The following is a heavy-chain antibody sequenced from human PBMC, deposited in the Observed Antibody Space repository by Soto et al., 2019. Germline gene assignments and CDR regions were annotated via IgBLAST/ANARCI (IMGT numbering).Heavy chain of an antibody. CDR3: VPQGVGATGYLY. Sequence: EVHLVESGGGLVQHGGSLRLSCVVSGFTLGAYSMNWVRQAPGKGLEWVSYISDSGSRMYYADSVKGRFTISRDSARNSLFLQMNSLRAEDTAVYYCVPQGVGATGYLYWGQGTLVSVSS. D-gene: IGHD1-26*01. CDR2: ISDSGSRM. J-gene: IGHJ4*02. V-gene: IGHV3-48*01. CDR1: GFTLGAYS.